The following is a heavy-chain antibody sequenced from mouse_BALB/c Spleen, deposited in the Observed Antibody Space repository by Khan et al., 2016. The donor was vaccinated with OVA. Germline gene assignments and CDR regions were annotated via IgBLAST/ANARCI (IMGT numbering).Heavy chain of an antibody. CDR2: ISSGGDNT. D-gene: IGHD2-1*01. V-gene: IGHV5-9*03. Sequence: EVELVESGGGLVKPGGSLKLSCAASGFTFSSYTMSWVRQTPEKRLEWVATISSGGDNTYYPDSVKGRSTISRDNAKNNLYLQMSSLRSEDTALYYCARSNYGNFAHWGQGTLVTVSA. J-gene: IGHJ3*01. CDR3: ARSNYGNFAH. CDR1: GFTFSSYT.